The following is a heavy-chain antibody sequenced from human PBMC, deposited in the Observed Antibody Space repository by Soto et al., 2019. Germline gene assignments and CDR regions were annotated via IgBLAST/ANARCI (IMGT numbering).Heavy chain of an antibody. CDR1: GYTFTSYD. CDR2: MNPNSGNT. J-gene: IGHJ4*02. Sequence: ASVKVSCKTSGYTFTSYDINWVRQATGQGLEWMGWMNPNSGNTGYAQRFQGRVTMTRNTSITTAYMELSGLRSEDTAVYFCARGWRISGIYVFDEWGQGSLVTVSS. D-gene: IGHD1-20*01. V-gene: IGHV1-8*01. CDR3: ARGWRISGIYVFDE.